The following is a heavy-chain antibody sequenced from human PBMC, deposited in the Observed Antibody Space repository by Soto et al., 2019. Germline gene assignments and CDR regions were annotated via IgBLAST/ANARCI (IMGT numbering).Heavy chain of an antibody. CDR1: GYTFTTYW. J-gene: IGHJ4*02. CDR3: ALRAGVMVPFDY. D-gene: IGHD3-16*01. Sequence: ESLKISCKTSGYTFTTYWVGWVRQRPGEGLEWMGIIYPSDSDTRYSPSFQGHVLFSVDKSLETAYLEWSSLKTSDTAVYFCALRAGVMVPFDYWGQGTQVTVSS. CDR2: IYPSDSDT. V-gene: IGHV5-51*01.